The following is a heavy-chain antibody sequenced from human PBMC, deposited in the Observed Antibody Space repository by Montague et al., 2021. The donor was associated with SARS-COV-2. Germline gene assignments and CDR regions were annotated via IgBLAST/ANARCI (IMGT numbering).Heavy chain of an antibody. Sequence: SLRLSCPASGFTFSSYAMSWVRQAPGKGLEWVSGIRGSGSSTNYADSVKGRFTISRDNSKNTLYLQMNSLRAEDTAVYYCARYWGTHLGENWFDPWGQGTLVTVSS. CDR2: IRGSGSST. CDR1: GFTFSSYA. V-gene: IGHV3-23*01. D-gene: IGHD2-21*01. J-gene: IGHJ5*02. CDR3: ARYWGTHLGENWFDP.